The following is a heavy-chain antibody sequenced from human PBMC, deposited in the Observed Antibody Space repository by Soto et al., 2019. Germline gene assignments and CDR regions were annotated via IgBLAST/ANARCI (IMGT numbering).Heavy chain of an antibody. CDR1: GGSFSGYY. J-gene: IGHJ6*02. V-gene: IGHV4-34*01. CDR2: INHSGST. Sequence: QVQLQQWGAGLLKPSETLSLTCAVYGGSFSGYYWSWIRQPPGKGLEWIGEINHSGSTNYNPSLKRGVTISVVTSKNQFSLELSSVTAADTAVYYCARGGYCSSTSCYAGLGDYHYYGMDVRGQGTTVTVSS. CDR3: ARGGYCSSTSCYAGLGDYHYYGMDV. D-gene: IGHD2-2*01.